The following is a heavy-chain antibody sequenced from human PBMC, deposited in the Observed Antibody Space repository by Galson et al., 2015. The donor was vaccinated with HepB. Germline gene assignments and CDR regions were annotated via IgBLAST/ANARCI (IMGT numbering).Heavy chain of an antibody. Sequence: SLTCTVSGGSISSGSYYWSWIRQPAGKGLEWIGRIYTSGSTNYNPSLKSRVTMSVDTSKNQFSLKLSSVTAADTAVYYCARDCTSRGCSGSYPYYYYYMDVWGKGTTVTVSS. CDR2: IYTSGST. D-gene: IGHD3-10*02. V-gene: IGHV4-61*02. CDR1: GGSISSGSYY. CDR3: ARDCTSRGCSGSYPYYYYYMDV. J-gene: IGHJ6*03.